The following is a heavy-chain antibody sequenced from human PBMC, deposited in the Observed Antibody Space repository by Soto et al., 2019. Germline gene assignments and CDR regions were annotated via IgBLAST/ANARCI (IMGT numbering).Heavy chain of an antibody. Sequence: GGSLRLSCAASGFTVNSDYMTWVRQAPGKGLEWVSVIYSGGSTYYTDSVKGRFTISRDNSKNTLYLQMNSLRAEDTAVYYCARAPLYGGQAYWGQGTLVTVSS. V-gene: IGHV3-66*01. CDR2: IYSGGST. D-gene: IGHD4-17*01. CDR1: GFTVNSDY. J-gene: IGHJ4*02. CDR3: ARAPLYGGQAY.